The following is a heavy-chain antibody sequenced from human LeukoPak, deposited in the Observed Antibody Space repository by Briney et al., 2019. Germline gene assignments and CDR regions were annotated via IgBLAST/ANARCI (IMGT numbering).Heavy chain of an antibody. J-gene: IGHJ4*02. Sequence: ASVKVSCKASGGTFSSYAITWMRQAPGQGLEWIGGIIPIFGTTNYARNFQGRVTITADESTRTAYMELSSLRSGDTAVYYCARSMTSYVFDYWGQGTLVTVSS. D-gene: IGHD3-9*01. V-gene: IGHV1-69*13. CDR3: ARSMTSYVFDY. CDR2: IIPIFGTT. CDR1: GGTFSSYA.